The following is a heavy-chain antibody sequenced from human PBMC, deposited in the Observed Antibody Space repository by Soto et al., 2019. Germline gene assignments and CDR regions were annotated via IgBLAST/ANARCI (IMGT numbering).Heavy chain of an antibody. CDR2: INDGGSI. CDR1: GGSFSAYY. D-gene: IGHD3-9*01. CDR3: ARESHDILAGPPWVWYFDL. Sequence: QVQLKQWGADPLRPLETLSLTCGVSGGSFSAYYWAWIRQSPGKGLEWIVEINDGGSINYNPSLKSRVSISVVTSKNHYSLDLRSVTAADTAVYYCARESHDILAGPPWVWYFDLWGRGTLVTVSS. V-gene: IGHV4-34*01. J-gene: IGHJ2*01.